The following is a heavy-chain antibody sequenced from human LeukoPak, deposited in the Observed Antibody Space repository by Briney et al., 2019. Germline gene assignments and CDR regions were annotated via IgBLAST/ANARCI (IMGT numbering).Heavy chain of an antibody. CDR1: GGSISSSGSS. J-gene: IGHJ5*02. V-gene: IGHV4-61*02. CDR2: IYTSGST. Sequence: SETLSLTCTVSGGSISSSGSSWGWIRQPAGKGLEWIGRIYTSGSTNYNPSLKSRVTMSVDTSKNQFSLKLSSVTAADTAVYFCARVEAAAWWFDPWGQGTLVIVSS. D-gene: IGHD6-13*01. CDR3: ARVEAAAWWFDP.